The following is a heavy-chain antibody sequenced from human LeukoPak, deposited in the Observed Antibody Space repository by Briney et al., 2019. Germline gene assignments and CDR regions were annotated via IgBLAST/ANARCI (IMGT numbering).Heavy chain of an antibody. CDR2: MNPNSGNT. V-gene: IGHV1-8*03. J-gene: IGHJ6*02. D-gene: IGHD1-26*01. CDR3: ARVPGLHTQLGYYGMDV. Sequence: ASVKVSCKASGYTFTSFDISWVRQATGQGLEWMGWMNPNSGNTGYAQKFQGRVTITRNTSISTAYMELSSLRSEDTAVYYCARVPGLHTQLGYYGMDVWGQGTTVTVSS. CDR1: GYTFTSFD.